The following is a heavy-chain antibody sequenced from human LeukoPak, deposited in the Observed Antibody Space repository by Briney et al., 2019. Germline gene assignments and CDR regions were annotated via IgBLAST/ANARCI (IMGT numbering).Heavy chain of an antibody. CDR1: GGSISSSTYY. Sequence: SETPSLTCTVSGGSISSSTYYWGTIRQPPAKGLEWIGSTSYSGSTYYNPSLKRRVTISVDTSKNQFSLKLTSVTAADTAVYYCARAYSSGWYNDFDPWGQGTLVIVSS. CDR3: ARAYSSGWYNDFDP. D-gene: IGHD6-19*01. CDR2: TSYSGST. J-gene: IGHJ5*02. V-gene: IGHV4-39*01.